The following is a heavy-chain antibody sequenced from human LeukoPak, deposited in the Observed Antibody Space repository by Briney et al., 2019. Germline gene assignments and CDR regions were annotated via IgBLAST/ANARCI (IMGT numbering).Heavy chain of an antibody. D-gene: IGHD4-17*01. J-gene: IGHJ3*02. CDR1: GFTFGDYA. V-gene: IGHV3-49*03. CDR3: TSTDYADAFDI. CDR2: IRSKAYGGTT. Sequence: GGSLRHSCTASGFTFGDYAVSWFRQAPGKGLEWVGFIRSKAYGGTTEYAASVKGRFTISRDDSKSIAYLQMNSLKTEDTAVYYCTSTDYADAFDIWGQGTMVTVSS.